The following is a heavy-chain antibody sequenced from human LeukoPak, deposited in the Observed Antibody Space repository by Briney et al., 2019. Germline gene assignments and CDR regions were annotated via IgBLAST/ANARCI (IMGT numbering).Heavy chain of an antibody. V-gene: IGHV6-1*01. CDR2: TYYRSKWYN. CDR1: GDSVSSNSAA. CDR3: ARGGLAVAGTTSRGAFDI. J-gene: IGHJ3*02. D-gene: IGHD6-19*01. Sequence: SQTLSLTCAISGDSVSSNSAAWNWIRQSPSRGLEWLGRTYYRSKWYNDYAVSVKSGITINPDTSKNQFSLQLNSVTPEDTAVYYCARGGLAVAGTTSRGAFDIWGQGTMVTVSS.